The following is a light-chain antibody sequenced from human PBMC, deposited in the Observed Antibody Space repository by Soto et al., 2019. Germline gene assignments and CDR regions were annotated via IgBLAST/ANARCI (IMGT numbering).Light chain of an antibody. J-gene: IGLJ2*01. CDR1: SSDVGGYNY. V-gene: IGLV2-14*01. CDR3: SSYTISSTPVV. Sequence: QSVLTQPASVSGSPGQSITISCTGTSSDVGGYNYVSWYQQHPGKAPKLMIYDVSNRPSGVSNRFSGSKSGNTAALTISGRQAEDEADYYCSSYTISSTPVVFGGGTKLTVL. CDR2: DVS.